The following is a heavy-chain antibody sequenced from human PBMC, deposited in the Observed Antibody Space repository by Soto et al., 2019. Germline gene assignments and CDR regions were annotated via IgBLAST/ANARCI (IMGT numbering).Heavy chain of an antibody. CDR1: GFTFSSYA. V-gene: IGHV3-30-3*01. CDR2: ISYDGSNK. CDR3: ARSPPRPFVTISDSRYGMDV. J-gene: IGHJ6*02. Sequence: GGSLRLSCAASGFTFSSYAMHWVRQAPGKGLEWVAVISYDGSNKYYADSVKGRFTISRDNSKNTLYLQMNSLRAEDTAVYYCARSPPRPFVTISDSRYGMDVWGQGTTVTVSS. D-gene: IGHD3-3*01.